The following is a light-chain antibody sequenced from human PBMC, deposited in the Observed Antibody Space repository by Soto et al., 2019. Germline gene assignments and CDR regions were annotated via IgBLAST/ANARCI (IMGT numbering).Light chain of an antibody. V-gene: IGKV3-20*01. Sequence: IVLTQSQGTSSLSPGERATLSCGASQTIGSVYLALYQQKPGHAPGFLIYGASSRTTGIPDRFTGSGSGTDFTLTISRLEPEDFAVYYCQQYGSSGTFGQGTKVDNK. J-gene: IGKJ1*01. CDR1: QTIGSVY. CDR2: GAS. CDR3: QQYGSSGT.